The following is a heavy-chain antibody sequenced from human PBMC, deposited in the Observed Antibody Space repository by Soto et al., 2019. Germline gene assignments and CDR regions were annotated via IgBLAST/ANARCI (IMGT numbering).Heavy chain of an antibody. CDR1: GSSFVNYA. J-gene: IGHJ4*02. D-gene: IGHD6-19*01. V-gene: IGHV3-23*01. CDR2: LSGSGTST. CDR3: AKATTNGGWFNPFDS. Sequence: ESLKISCAASGSSFVNYAMNWVRQAPGKGLEWVSGLSGSGTSTYYADSVKGRFTISRDNSRDTLFLQMNSLTADDTAVYYCAKATTNGGWFNPFDSWGQGALVTVSS.